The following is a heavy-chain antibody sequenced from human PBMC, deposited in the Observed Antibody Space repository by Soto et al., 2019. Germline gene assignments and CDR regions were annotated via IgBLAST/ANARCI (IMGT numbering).Heavy chain of an antibody. Sequence: QLQLQESGPGLVKPSETLSLTCTVSGGSISSSSYYWGWIRQPPGKGLEWIGSIYYSGSTYYNPSLKSRVTIAADTSKSHISLRLSTVSAAATGVYYCESTIRNDGYYYNDMDVWGQESTVTDFS. J-gene: IGHJ6*02. CDR2: IYYSGST. CDR1: GGSISSSSYY. V-gene: IGHV4-39*02. D-gene: IGHD1-1*01. CDR3: ESTIRNDGYYYNDMDV.